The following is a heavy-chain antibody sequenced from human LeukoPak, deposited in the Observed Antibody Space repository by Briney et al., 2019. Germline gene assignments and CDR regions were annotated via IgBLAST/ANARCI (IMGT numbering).Heavy chain of an antibody. CDR2: IRSKAYGGTT. V-gene: IGHV3-49*03. Sequence: TGGSLRLSCTASGFTFGDYAMSWFRQAPGKGLEWVGFIRSKAYGGTTEYAASVKGRFTISRDDSKSIAYLQMNSLKTEDTAVYYCTREYTLLPFDIWGQGTMVTVSS. J-gene: IGHJ3*02. CDR1: GFTFGDYA. CDR3: TREYTLLPFDI. D-gene: IGHD3-22*01.